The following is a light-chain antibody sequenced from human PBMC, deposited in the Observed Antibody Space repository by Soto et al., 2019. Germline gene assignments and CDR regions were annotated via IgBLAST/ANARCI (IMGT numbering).Light chain of an antibody. CDR3: ETWDSNTPYV. J-gene: IGLJ1*01. V-gene: IGLV4-60*03. CDR2: LEGSGSY. Sequence: QAVLTQSSSASASLGSSVKLTCTLSSGHSSCIIAWHQQQPGKAPRYLMKLEGSGSYNKGSGVPDRFSGSSSGADRYLTISNLQSEDEADYYCETWDSNTPYVFGTGTKLTVL. CDR1: SGHSSCI.